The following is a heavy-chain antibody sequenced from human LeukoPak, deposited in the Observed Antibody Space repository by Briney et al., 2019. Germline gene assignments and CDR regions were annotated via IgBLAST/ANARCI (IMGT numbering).Heavy chain of an antibody. CDR2: IYYSGST. CDR1: GGSISSYY. J-gene: IGHJ4*02. V-gene: IGHV4-59*01. D-gene: IGHD5-18*01. CDR3: AGPGRNGYPH. Sequence: SETPSLTCTVSGGSISSYYWSWIRQPPGKGLEWIGYIYYSGSTNYNPSLKSRVTISVDTSKNQFSLKLSSVTAADTAVYYCAGPGRNGYPHWGQGTLVTVSS.